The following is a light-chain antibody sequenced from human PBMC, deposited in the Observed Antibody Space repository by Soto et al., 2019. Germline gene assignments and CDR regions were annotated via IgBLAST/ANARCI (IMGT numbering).Light chain of an antibody. CDR1: QSINTR. Sequence: DVQMTQSPSTLSASVGDRVTITCRTSQSINTRLAWYQQKPGRAPKLLINGASNLESGVPSKFSGSGSGTEFTLTISSLQPDDLATYYCQHYHSYPLTFGGGTKVEIQ. CDR3: QHYHSYPLT. CDR2: GAS. J-gene: IGKJ4*01. V-gene: IGKV1-5*03.